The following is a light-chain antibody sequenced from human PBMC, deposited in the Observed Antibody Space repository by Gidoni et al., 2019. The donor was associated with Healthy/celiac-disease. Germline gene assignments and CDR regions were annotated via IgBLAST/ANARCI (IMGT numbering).Light chain of an antibody. CDR2: GAS. Sequence: IVFTHSPGTLSLSPGARATLSCRASQSVSSSYLAWYQQKPGQAPRLLIYGASSRATGIPDRFSGSGSGTDFTLTSSRLEPEDFAVYYCQQYGSSLYTFGQXTKLEIK. J-gene: IGKJ2*01. CDR3: QQYGSSLYT. V-gene: IGKV3-20*01. CDR1: QSVSSSY.